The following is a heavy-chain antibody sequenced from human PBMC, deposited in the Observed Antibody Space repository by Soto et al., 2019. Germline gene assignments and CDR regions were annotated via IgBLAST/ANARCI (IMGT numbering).Heavy chain of an antibody. Sequence: GGSLRLSCAAPGFTVSSNYMSWVRQAPGKGLEWVSVIYSGGSTYYADSVKGRFTISRDNSKNTLYLQMNSLRAEDTAVYYCATEGPYYHGMDVWGQGTTGTVS. CDR2: IYSGGST. J-gene: IGHJ6*02. V-gene: IGHV3-53*01. CDR3: ATEGPYYHGMDV. CDR1: GFTVSSNY.